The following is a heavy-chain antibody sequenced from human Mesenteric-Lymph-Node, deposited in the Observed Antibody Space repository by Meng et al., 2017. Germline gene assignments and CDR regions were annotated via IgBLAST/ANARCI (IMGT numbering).Heavy chain of an antibody. CDR3: ARGGPTAFDY. CDR1: GFTFSSYA. V-gene: IGHV3-30*07. CDR2: ISYDGSNK. Sequence: GGSLRLSCAASGFTFSSYAMHWVRQAPGKGLEWVAVISYDGSNKYYADSVKGRFTISRDNSKNTLYLQMNSLRAEDTAVYYCARGGPTAFDYWGQGTLVTVSS. J-gene: IGHJ4*02.